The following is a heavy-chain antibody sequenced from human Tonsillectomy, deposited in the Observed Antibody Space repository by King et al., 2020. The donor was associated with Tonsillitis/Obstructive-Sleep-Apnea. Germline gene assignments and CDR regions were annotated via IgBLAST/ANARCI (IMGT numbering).Heavy chain of an antibody. CDR1: GYTFTSYD. Sequence: QLVQSGAEVKKPGASVKVSCKASGYTFTSYDINWVRQATGQGLEWMGWVNPNSGNTGYAQKFQGRVTMTRNTSISTAYMELSSLRSEDTAVYYCARGSITMVRGATPTDLWGRGTLVTVSS. D-gene: IGHD3-10*01. V-gene: IGHV1-8*01. CDR3: ARGSITMVRGATPTDL. CDR2: VNPNSGNT. J-gene: IGHJ2*01.